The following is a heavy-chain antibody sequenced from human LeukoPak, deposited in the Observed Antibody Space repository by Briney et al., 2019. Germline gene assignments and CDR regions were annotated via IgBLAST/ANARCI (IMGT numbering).Heavy chain of an antibody. CDR2: ISWNSGSI. D-gene: IGHD3-10*01. J-gene: IGHJ4*02. Sequence: GGSLRLSCAASGFPFDDYALHWVRQPPGKGLEWVSGISWNSGSIGYADSVKGRFTISRDNAKNSLYLQMNSLRAEDTALYYCAKDSSSYYGSGSYSDYWGQGTLVTVSS. V-gene: IGHV3-9*01. CDR3: AKDSSSYYGSGSYSDY. CDR1: GFPFDDYA.